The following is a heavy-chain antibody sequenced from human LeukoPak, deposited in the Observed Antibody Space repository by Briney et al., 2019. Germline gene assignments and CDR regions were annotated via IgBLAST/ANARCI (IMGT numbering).Heavy chain of an antibody. Sequence: SETLSLTCTLSGGSISQYYWSWIRQPPGKGPEWIGYVYRSGNTNYDPPLKSRVTISVGTSKNHFSLNLTSVTAADTAVYYCARVKDFAYSFFDLWGRGTLVTVSS. CDR2: VYRSGNT. V-gene: IGHV4-59*01. J-gene: IGHJ2*01. CDR1: GGSISQYY. CDR3: ARVKDFAYSFFDL.